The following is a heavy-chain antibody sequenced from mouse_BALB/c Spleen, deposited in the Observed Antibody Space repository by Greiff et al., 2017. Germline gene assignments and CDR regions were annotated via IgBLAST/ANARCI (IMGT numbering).Heavy chain of an antibody. D-gene: IGHD2-1*01. CDR1: GFTFTDYY. V-gene: IGHV7-3*02. CDR3: ARDPYGNFDY. Sequence: EVHLVESGGGLVQPGGSLRLSCATSGFTFTDYYMSWVRQPPGKALEWLGFIRNKANGYTTEYSASVKGRFTISRDNSQSILYLQMNTLRAEDSATYYCARDPYGNFDYWGQGTTLTVSS. J-gene: IGHJ2*01. CDR2: IRNKANGYTT.